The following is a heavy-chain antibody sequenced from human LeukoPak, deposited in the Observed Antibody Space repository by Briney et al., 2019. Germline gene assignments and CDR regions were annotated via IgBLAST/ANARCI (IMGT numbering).Heavy chain of an antibody. CDR1: GFTFSSYA. V-gene: IGHV3-23*01. D-gene: IGHD1-26*01. J-gene: IGHJ4*02. Sequence: GGSLRLSCAVSGFTFSSYAMNWVRQAPGKGLEWVSAISGSGGSTYYADSVKGRFTISRDKSKNALYLQMNSLRAEDTAVYYCAKGDTTWELPHDYWGQGTLVTVSS. CDR2: ISGSGGST. CDR3: AKGDTTWELPHDY.